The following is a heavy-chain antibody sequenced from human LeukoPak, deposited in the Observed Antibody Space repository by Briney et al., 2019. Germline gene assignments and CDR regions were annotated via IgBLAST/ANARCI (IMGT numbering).Heavy chain of an antibody. CDR2: IIPIFGIP. CDR1: GGTFSNYA. J-gene: IGHJ4*02. Sequence: SVKVSCKASGGTFSNYAINWVRQAPGQGLEWMGGIIPIFGIPNYAQKFQGRVTITTDESTSTVYMELISLKSEDTAVYYCARDLSTVTTLYWGQGTLVTVSS. CDR3: ARDLSTVTTLY. V-gene: IGHV1-69*05. D-gene: IGHD4-17*01.